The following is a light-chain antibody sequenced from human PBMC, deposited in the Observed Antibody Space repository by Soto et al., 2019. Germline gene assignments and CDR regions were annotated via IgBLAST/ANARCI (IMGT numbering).Light chain of an antibody. J-gene: IGKJ2*01. Sequence: DIQMTQSPSSLSASVGDRVTITCRASQSISSYLNWYQQKPGKAPKLLIYAESSLQSGVPSRLSGSGSGTDFTLTLIILQPEDFATYYCQQSYRTPTFGQGTKPEIK. CDR1: QSISSY. CDR2: AES. CDR3: QQSYRTPT. V-gene: IGKV1-39*01.